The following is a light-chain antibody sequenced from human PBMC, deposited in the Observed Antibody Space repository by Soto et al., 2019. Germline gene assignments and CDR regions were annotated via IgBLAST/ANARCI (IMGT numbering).Light chain of an antibody. CDR1: SSDVGIYNY. V-gene: IGLV2-11*01. J-gene: IGLJ2*01. CDR3: CSYAGSYTFV. CDR2: DVS. Sequence: QSALTQPRSVSGSPGQSVTISCTGTSSDVGIYNYVSWYQQHPGKAPKLMIYDVSKRPSGVPDRFSGSKSGNTASLTISGLQAEYEADYHCCSYAGSYTFVFGGGTKLTVL.